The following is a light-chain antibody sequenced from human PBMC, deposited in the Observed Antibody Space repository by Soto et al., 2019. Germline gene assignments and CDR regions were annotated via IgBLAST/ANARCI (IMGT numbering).Light chain of an antibody. J-gene: IGKJ1*01. Sequence: IVLTQSPATLSLSPGERATLSCRASQSVSTYLAWYQQKPGQAPRLLLYDASNRATGIPARFSGSGSGTDFTLPSSSLEPEDFAVYYCQQRSNWWTFGQGTKVEIK. CDR2: DAS. CDR3: QQRSNWWT. V-gene: IGKV3-11*01. CDR1: QSVSTY.